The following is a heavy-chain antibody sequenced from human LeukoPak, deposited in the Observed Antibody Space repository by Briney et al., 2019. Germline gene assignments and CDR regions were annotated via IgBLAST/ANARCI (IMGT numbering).Heavy chain of an antibody. J-gene: IGHJ1*01. CDR2: ISSSSSYI. CDR3: AGPLGSPYFHH. D-gene: IGHD3-10*01. V-gene: IGHV3-21*01. Sequence: RGSLRLSCAASGFTFSSYSMNWVRQAPGKGLEWVSSISSSSSYIYYADSVKGRFTISRDNAKNSLYLQMNSLRVEDTAVYYCAGPLGSPYFHHWGQGTLVTVSS. CDR1: GFTFSSYS.